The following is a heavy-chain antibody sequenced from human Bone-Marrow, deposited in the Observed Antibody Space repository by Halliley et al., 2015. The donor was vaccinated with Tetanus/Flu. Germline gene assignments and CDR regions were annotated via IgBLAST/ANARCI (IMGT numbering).Heavy chain of an antibody. J-gene: IGHJ5*02. CDR2: ISTYNGDT. D-gene: IGHD1-26*01. Sequence: SCISTYNGDTKYADSVKGRFTISRDNAKNSLYLQMNSLRVEDTAVYYCARSWEGWGWSKGWFDPWGQGTVVTVSS. V-gene: IGHV3-11*03. CDR3: ARSWEGWGWSKGWFDP.